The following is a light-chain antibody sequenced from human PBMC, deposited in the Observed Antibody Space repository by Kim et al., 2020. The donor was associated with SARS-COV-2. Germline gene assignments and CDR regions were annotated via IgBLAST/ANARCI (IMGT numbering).Light chain of an antibody. V-gene: IGLV1-44*01. CDR3: AAWDDSLNGPV. Sequence: QSVLTQPPSASGAPGQRVTISCSGSNSNIRSNTVSWYQQLPGTAPKLLIQSNNHRPSGVPDRFSGSKSGTSASLAISGLQSEDEADYYCAAWDDSLNGPVFGGGTKLTVL. CDR1: NSNIRSNT. J-gene: IGLJ3*02. CDR2: SNN.